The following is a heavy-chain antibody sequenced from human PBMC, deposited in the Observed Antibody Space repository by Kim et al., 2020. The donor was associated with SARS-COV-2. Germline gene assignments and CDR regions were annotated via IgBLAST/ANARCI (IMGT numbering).Heavy chain of an antibody. D-gene: IGHD3-3*02. CDR1: GFTFSSYA. CDR2: ISGSGGST. J-gene: IGHJ4*02. CDR3: AKDRSIFGVVIPLDY. V-gene: IGHV3-23*01. Sequence: GGSLRLSCAASGFTFSSYAMSWVRQAPGKGLEWVSAISGSGGSTYYADSVKGRFTISRDNSKNTLYLQMNSLRAEDTAVYYCAKDRSIFGVVIPLDYWGQGTLVTVSS.